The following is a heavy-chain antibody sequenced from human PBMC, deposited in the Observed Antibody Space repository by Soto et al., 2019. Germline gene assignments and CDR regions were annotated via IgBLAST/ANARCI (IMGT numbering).Heavy chain of an antibody. J-gene: IGHJ6*02. Sequence: PGGSLRLSCSASGFTVSSNYMSWVRQAPGKGLEWVSVIYSGGSTYYADSVKGRFTISRDNSKNTLYLQMNSLRAEDTAVYYCARDPSSTSEYYYYYGMDVWGQGTTVTVSS. D-gene: IGHD2-2*01. CDR1: GFTVSSNY. CDR2: IYSGGST. V-gene: IGHV3-66*01. CDR3: ARDPSSTSEYYYYYGMDV.